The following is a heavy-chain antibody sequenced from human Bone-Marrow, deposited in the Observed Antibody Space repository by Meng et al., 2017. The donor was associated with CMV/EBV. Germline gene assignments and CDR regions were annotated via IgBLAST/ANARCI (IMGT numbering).Heavy chain of an antibody. D-gene: IGHD6-6*01. J-gene: IGHJ4*02. Sequence: GESLKISCAASGFTFSSYWMSWVRQAPGKGLEWVANIKQDGSEKYYVDSVKGRFTISRDNAKNSLYLQMNSLRAEDTAVYYCARVLAALDYWGQGTLVTVSS. CDR1: GFTFSSYW. CDR2: IKQDGSEK. V-gene: IGHV3-7*01. CDR3: ARVLAALDY.